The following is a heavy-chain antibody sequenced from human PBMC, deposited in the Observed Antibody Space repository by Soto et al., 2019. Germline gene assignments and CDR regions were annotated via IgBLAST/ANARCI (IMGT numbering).Heavy chain of an antibody. CDR1: GYSLTDYH. J-gene: IGHJ6*02. CDR3: ARESAFSDYRLFYFYGIDV. CDR2: INPNGGGT. V-gene: IGHV1-2*06. Sequence: ASVKVSCKASGYSLTDYHIHWVRQAPGQGLEWMGRINPNGGGTNYAQKFQGRVTMTRDTSISTASMELSRLISDDTAVYYCARESAFSDYRLFYFYGIDVWGQGTKVTVYS. D-gene: IGHD4-17*01.